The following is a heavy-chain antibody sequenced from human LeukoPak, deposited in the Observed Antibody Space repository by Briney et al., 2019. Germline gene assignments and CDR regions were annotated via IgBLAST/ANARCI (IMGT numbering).Heavy chain of an antibody. J-gene: IGHJ4*02. Sequence: GGPLRLSCAASGFTFDDYAMHWVGQAPGKGLEGASGISWNSGSIGCADSVKGRFTISRDNAKNSLYLQMNSLRAEDTALYYCAKGGVVVAAIDYWGQGTLVTVSS. CDR3: AKGGVVVAAIDY. CDR1: GFTFDDYA. D-gene: IGHD2-15*01. CDR2: ISWNSGSI. V-gene: IGHV3-9*01.